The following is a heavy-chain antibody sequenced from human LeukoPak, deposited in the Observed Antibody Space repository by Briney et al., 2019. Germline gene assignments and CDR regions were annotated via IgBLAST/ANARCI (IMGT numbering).Heavy chain of an antibody. CDR2: IIPIFGTA. CDR3: ARGLSIAPVAFDI. V-gene: IGHV1-69*01. D-gene: IGHD6-6*01. CDR1: GGTFSSYA. J-gene: IGHJ3*02. Sequence: SVKVSCKASGGTFSSYAISWVRQAPGQGLEWMGGIIPIFGTANYAQKFQGRGTITADESTSTAYMELSSLRSEDTAVYYCARGLSIAPVAFDIWGQGTMVTVSA.